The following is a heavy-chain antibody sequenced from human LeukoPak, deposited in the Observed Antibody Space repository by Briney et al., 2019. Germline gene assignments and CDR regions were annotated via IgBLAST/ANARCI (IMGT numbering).Heavy chain of an antibody. J-gene: IGHJ2*01. Sequence: PSETLSLTCAVSGGSISSSNWWSWVRQPPGKGLEWIGSIYYSGSPYYNPSLKSRVTISVDTSKNQFSLKLSSVTAADTAVYYCARVYWYFDLWGRGTLVTVSS. CDR3: ARVYWYFDL. CDR2: IYYSGSP. V-gene: IGHV4-39*01. CDR1: GGSISSSNW.